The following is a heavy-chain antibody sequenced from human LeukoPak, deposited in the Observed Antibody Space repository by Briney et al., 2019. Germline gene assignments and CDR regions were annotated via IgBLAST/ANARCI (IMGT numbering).Heavy chain of an antibody. CDR1: GGSFSGYY. CDR3: ARGRPYSSSRWWWFDP. D-gene: IGHD6-13*01. CDR2: INHSGST. J-gene: IGHJ5*02. V-gene: IGHV4-34*01. Sequence: SETLSLTCAVYGGSFSGYYWSWIRQPPGKGLEWIGEINHSGSTNYNPSLKSRVTISVDTSKNQFSLKLSSVTAADTAVYYCARGRPYSSSRWWWFDPWGQGTLVTVSS.